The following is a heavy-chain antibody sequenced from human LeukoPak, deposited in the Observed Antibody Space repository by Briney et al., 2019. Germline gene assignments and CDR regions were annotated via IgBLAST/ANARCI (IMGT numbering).Heavy chain of an antibody. J-gene: IGHJ4*02. CDR3: ARDSDYYDSSGRGYFDY. CDR1: GFTFSSYA. D-gene: IGHD3-22*01. Sequence: GGTLRLSCAASGFTFSSYAMHWVRQAPGKGLEWVAVISYDGSNKYYADSVKGRFTISRDNSKNTLYLQMNSLRAEDTAVYYCARDSDYYDSSGRGYFDYWGQGTLVTVSS. V-gene: IGHV3-30*04. CDR2: ISYDGSNK.